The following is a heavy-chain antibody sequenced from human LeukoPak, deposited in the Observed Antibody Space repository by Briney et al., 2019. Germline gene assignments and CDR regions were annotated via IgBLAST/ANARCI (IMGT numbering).Heavy chain of an antibody. V-gene: IGHV4-34*01. J-gene: IGHJ4*02. D-gene: IGHD3-16*01. Sequence: PSETLSLTCAVYGGSFSGYYWSWIRQPPGKGLEWIGEINHSGSTNYNPSLKSRVTTSVGTSKNQFSLKLSSVTAADTAVYYCARGGVFDYWGQGTLVTVSS. CDR2: INHSGST. CDR3: ARGGVFDY. CDR1: GGSFSGYY.